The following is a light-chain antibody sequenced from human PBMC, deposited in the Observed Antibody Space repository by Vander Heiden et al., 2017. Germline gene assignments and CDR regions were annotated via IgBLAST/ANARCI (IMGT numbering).Light chain of an antibody. J-gene: IGLJ2*01. CDR2: DDS. CDR1: NIGSKS. CDR3: QVWDSSSDVV. Sequence: SVLTLPPSVGRAPGRTARITCGGNNIGSKSVHWYQQKPGQAPVLVVYDDSERPSGIPERFSGSNSGNTATLTISRVEAGDEADYYCQVWDSSSDVVFGGGTKLTVL. V-gene: IGLV3-21*02.